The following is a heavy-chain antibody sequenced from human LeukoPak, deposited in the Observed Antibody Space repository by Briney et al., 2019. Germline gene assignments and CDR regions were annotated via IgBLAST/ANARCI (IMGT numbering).Heavy chain of an antibody. V-gene: IGHV4-59*08. CDR3: ARYDILTGSFFDY. D-gene: IGHD3-9*01. CDR2: ISYSGSA. CDR1: GGSISSYY. Sequence: SETLPLTCTVSGGSISSYYWSWIRQPPGKGLEWIAYISYSGSANYNPSLRSRVSISVDTSKNQIPLKLRSVTAADTAVYFCARYDILTGSFFDYWGQGTLVTVSS. J-gene: IGHJ4*02.